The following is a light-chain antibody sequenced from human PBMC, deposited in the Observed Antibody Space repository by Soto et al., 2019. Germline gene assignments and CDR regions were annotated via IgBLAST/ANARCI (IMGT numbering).Light chain of an antibody. CDR3: QQSYSTPLS. CDR1: QSISSW. V-gene: IGKV1-39*01. Sequence: DIQMTHSPSTLSASVGDRVTITCRASQSISSWLAWYQQKPGKAPKLLIYDASSLLSGVPSRFSGSRSGTDFTLTIRNLQPEDFATYHCQQSYSTPLSFGGGTTVDIK. J-gene: IGKJ4*01. CDR2: DAS.